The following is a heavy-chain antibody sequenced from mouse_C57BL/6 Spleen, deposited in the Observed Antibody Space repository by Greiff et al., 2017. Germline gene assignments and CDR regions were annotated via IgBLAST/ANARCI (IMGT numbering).Heavy chain of an antibody. CDR2: IDPENGDT. V-gene: IGHV14-4*01. J-gene: IGHJ1*03. D-gene: IGHD1-1*01. Sequence: VQLKESGAELVRPGASVKLSCTASGFNIKDDYMHWVKQRPEQGLEWIGWIDPENGDTEYASKFQGKATITAYTSSNTAYLQLSSLTSEDTAVYYCTTGYHYSGYFDVWGTGTTVTVSS. CDR1: GFNIKDDY. CDR3: TTGYHYSGYFDV.